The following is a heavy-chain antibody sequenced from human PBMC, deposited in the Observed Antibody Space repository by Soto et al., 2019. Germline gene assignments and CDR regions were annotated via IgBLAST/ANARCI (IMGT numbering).Heavy chain of an antibody. CDR1: GFTFSSYC. V-gene: IGHV3-74*01. Sequence: EVQLVESGGGLVQPGGSLRLSCTASGFTFSSYCMHGVRQAPGKGLVWVSRIDSDGSPTNYADFVKGRFTISRDNAKNTLYLQMNSLRVEDTAVYYCARGASGYGNFDYWGQGTLVTVSS. CDR3: ARGASGYGNFDY. D-gene: IGHD5-12*01. CDR2: IDSDGSPT. J-gene: IGHJ4*02.